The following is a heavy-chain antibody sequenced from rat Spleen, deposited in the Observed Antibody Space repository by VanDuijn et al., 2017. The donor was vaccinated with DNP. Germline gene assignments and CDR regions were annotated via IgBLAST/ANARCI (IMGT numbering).Heavy chain of an antibody. Sequence: EVQLVESGGGPVQPGRSLKLSCVASGFIFSNYWMTWIRQAPGKGLEWVASISNTGGNTYYRDSVKGRFTISRDNAKNTLYLQMDSLRSEDTATYYCARQFPEDWGQGVMVTVSS. CDR3: ARQFPED. V-gene: IGHV5-31*01. D-gene: IGHD1-11*01. CDR1: GFIFSNYW. J-gene: IGHJ2*01. CDR2: ISNTGGNT.